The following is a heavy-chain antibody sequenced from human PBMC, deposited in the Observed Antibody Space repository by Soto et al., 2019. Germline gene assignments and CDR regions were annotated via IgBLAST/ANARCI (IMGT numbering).Heavy chain of an antibody. V-gene: IGHV3-64D*06. J-gene: IGHJ2*01. CDR1: GFTFSSYA. D-gene: IGHD4-17*01. Sequence: VGSLRLSCSASGFTFSSYAMHWVRQTPGKGLEYVSAISSSGGSTYYADSVKGRFTISRDNSKNTLYLQMSSLRAEDTAVYYCVKDYGDYRYFDLWGRGTLVTVSS. CDR2: ISSSGGST. CDR3: VKDYGDYRYFDL.